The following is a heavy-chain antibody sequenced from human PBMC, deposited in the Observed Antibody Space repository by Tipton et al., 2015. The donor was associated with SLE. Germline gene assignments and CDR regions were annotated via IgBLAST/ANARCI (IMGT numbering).Heavy chain of an antibody. V-gene: IGHV3-11*04. D-gene: IGHD7-27*01. J-gene: IGHJ4*02. CDR1: GGSIDDHY. CDR3: ARDLNWDYYFDY. Sequence: LSLTCAISGGSIDDHYWSWVRLPPGNGLEWVSYISSSGSTIYYADSVKGRFTISRDNAKNSLYLQMNSLRAEDTAVYYCARDLNWDYYFDYWGQGTLVTVSS. CDR2: ISSSGSTI.